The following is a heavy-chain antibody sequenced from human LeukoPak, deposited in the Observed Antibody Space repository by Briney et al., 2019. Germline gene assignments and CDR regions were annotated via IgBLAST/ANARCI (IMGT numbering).Heavy chain of an antibody. CDR2: INTDGSST. Sequence: PGGSLRLSCAASGFTFRIFGLNWVRQAPGKGLVWVSRINTDGSSTTYADSVKGRFTISRDNAKNTVNLQMNSLRVEDTAVYYCARGGPRSPFDYWGQGTLVTVSS. J-gene: IGHJ4*02. CDR1: GFTFRIFG. CDR3: ARGGPRSPFDY. V-gene: IGHV3-74*01. D-gene: IGHD3-10*01.